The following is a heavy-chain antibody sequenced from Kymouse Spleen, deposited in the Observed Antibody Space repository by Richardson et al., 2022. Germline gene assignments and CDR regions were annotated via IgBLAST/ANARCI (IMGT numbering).Heavy chain of an antibody. V-gene: IGHV4-34*01. CDR2: INHSGST. Sequence: QVQLQQWGAGLLKPSETLSLTCAVYGGSFSGYYWSWIRQPPGKGLEWIGEINHSGSTNYNPSLKSRVTISVDTSKNQFSLKLSSVTAADTAVYYCARGYNNSPNHSNPWFDPWGQGTLVTVSS. J-gene: IGHJ5*02. CDR1: GGSFSGYY. D-gene: IGHD4-23*01. CDR3: ARGYNNSPNHSNPWFDP.